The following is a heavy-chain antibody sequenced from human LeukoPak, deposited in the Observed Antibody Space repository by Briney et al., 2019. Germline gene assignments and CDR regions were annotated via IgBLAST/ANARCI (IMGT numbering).Heavy chain of an antibody. V-gene: IGHV1-46*01. J-gene: IGHJ4*02. CDR1: GYTFTSYS. CDR2: INPSGGST. CDR3: ARDRGPFSANYYFDF. D-gene: IGHD3-10*01. Sequence: GASVKVSCKASGYTFTSYSMHWVRQAPGQGLDWMGIINPSGGSTTYAQKFQGRVTMTRGTSTSTVYMELSSLRSEDTAVYYCARDRGPFSANYYFDFWGQGTLVTVSS.